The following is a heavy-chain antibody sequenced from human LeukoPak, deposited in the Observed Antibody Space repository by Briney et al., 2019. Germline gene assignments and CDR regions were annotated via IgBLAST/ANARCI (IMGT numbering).Heavy chain of an antibody. V-gene: IGHV1-8*01. CDR2: MNPNSGNT. Sequence: GASVKVSCKASGYTFTSYDINWVRQATGQGLEWMGWMNPNSGNTGYAQKFQGRVTMTRDTSISTAYMELSRLRSDDTAVYYCAREVRGWLQQYNWFDPWGQGTLVTVSS. CDR1: GYTFTSYD. J-gene: IGHJ5*02. D-gene: IGHD5-24*01. CDR3: AREVRGWLQQYNWFDP.